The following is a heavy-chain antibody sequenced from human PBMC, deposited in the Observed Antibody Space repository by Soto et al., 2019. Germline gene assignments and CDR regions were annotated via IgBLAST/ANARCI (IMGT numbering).Heavy chain of an antibody. D-gene: IGHD3-16*01. Sequence: HPVGSLRLSCAASGFTVSNTYISWVRQAPGKGLELVSFTYSGGNTDYADSVKGRFTGSRDNSENTLYLQMNSLRPDDTALYYCARAKRGGSDYWGQGTLVTVSS. CDR1: GFTVSNTY. J-gene: IGHJ4*02. V-gene: IGHV3-53*01. CDR3: ARAKRGGSDY. CDR2: TYSGGNT.